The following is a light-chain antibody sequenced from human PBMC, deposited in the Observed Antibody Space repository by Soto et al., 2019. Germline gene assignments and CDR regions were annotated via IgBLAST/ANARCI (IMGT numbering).Light chain of an antibody. CDR2: KAA. V-gene: IGKV1-5*03. Sequence: DIQMTQSPSTLSASVGDRVTITCRASQSISIWLAWYQLKPGTAPNLLIYKAATLQSGAPSRYSGSGAGTEFTLPCSSLHPYDSATYYCHQYSDECTFGPGTKMEIK. CDR3: HQYSDECT. J-gene: IGKJ1*01. CDR1: QSISIW.